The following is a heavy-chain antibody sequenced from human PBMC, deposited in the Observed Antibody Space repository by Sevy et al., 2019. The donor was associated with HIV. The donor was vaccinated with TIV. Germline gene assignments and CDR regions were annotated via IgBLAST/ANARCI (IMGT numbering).Heavy chain of an antibody. CDR2: IYYSGST. J-gene: IGHJ5*02. V-gene: IGHV4-39*01. CDR1: GGSISSSSYY. Sequence: SETLSLTCTVSGGSISSSSYYWGWIRQPPGKGLEWIGSIYYSGSTYYNPSLKSRVTISVDTSKNQFSLKLSSVTAADTAVYYCARLIAAAGTGKHWFDPWGQGTLVTVSS. D-gene: IGHD6-13*01. CDR3: ARLIAAAGTGKHWFDP.